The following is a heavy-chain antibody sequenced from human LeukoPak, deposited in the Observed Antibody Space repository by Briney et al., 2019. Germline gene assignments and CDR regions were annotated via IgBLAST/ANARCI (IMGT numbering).Heavy chain of an antibody. CDR3: ATVTMVRGVIKPFDP. Sequence: ASVNVSCKVSGYTLTELSMHWVRQAPGKGLEWMGGFDPEDGETIYAQKFQGRVTMTEDTSTDTAYMELSSLRSEDTAVYYCATVTMVRGVIKPFDPWGQGTLVTVSS. V-gene: IGHV1-24*01. CDR2: FDPEDGET. CDR1: GYTLTELS. J-gene: IGHJ5*02. D-gene: IGHD3-10*01.